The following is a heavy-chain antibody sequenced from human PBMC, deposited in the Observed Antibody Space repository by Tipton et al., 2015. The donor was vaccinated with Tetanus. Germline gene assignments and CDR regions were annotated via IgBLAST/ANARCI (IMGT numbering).Heavy chain of an antibody. CDR3: ARSETLDYGDYSFYFDY. V-gene: IGHV4-59*11. D-gene: IGHD4-17*01. CDR2: IYYSGGT. J-gene: IGHJ4*02. CDR1: GGSMSSHY. Sequence: LRLSCSVSGGSMSSHYWSWIRQPPGKGLEWIGYIYYSGGTKYNPSLKSRVTISVDTSKKQLSLKPSSVTAADTAVYYCARSETLDYGDYSFYFDYWGQGTLVTVSS.